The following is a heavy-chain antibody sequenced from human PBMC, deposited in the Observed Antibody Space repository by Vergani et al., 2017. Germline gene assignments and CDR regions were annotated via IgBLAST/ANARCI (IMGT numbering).Heavy chain of an antibody. CDR3: VRDRGLCAGGRCYTDAWDY. CDR1: GFALNRHA. V-gene: IGHV3-30-3*01. J-gene: IGHJ4*02. D-gene: IGHD2-2*02. CDR2: ISFDGTNE. Sequence: QVQLVESGGGVVQPGTSLRLSCVVSGFALNRHAMYWVRQAPGKGLEWVVGISFDGTNEYYPDLVKGRFTISRDIAKNTLYLQVRSLRLEDTGVYHCVRDRGLCAGGRCYTDAWDYWCQGTPVTVSS.